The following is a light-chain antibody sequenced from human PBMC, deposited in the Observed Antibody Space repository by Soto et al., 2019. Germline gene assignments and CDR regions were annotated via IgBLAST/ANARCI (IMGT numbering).Light chain of an antibody. CDR2: EVS. CDR1: SSDVGGSNY. Sequence: QSALTQPPSASGSPGQSVTISCTGTSSDVGGSNYVSWYQQYPGKAPKIMIYEVSERPSGVPVRFSGSKSGNTASLTVSGLQAEDEADYYCSSYAGTNNLVFGGATKLTVL. CDR3: SSYAGTNNLV. V-gene: IGLV2-8*01. J-gene: IGLJ3*02.